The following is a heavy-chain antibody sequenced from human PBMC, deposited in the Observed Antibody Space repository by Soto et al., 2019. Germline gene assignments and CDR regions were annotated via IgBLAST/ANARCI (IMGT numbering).Heavy chain of an antibody. CDR3: ARDGIAVAGAYFDY. V-gene: IGHV1-18*01. D-gene: IGHD6-19*01. CDR1: VYTYTRYL. Sequence: APVKVACKTFVYTYTRYLIIRVRQTPGQGLEWMGWISAYNANTNYAQKLQGRVTMTTATSTSTAYMELRSLRSDDTAVYYYARDGIAVAGAYFDYWGQGTLVTVSS. CDR2: ISAYNANT. J-gene: IGHJ4*02.